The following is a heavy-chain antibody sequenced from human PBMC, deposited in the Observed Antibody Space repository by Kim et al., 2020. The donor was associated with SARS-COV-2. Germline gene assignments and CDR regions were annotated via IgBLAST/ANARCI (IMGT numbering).Heavy chain of an antibody. Sequence: GGSLRLSCAASGFTFSSYGMHWVRQAPGKGLEWVAVIWYDGSNKYYADSVKGRFTISRDNSKNTLYLQMNSLRAEDTAVYYCAREGGMHSGYDYRVNYGMDVWGQGTTVTVSS. CDR1: GFTFSSYG. CDR3: AREGGMHSGYDYRVNYGMDV. V-gene: IGHV3-33*01. CDR2: IWYDGSNK. D-gene: IGHD5-12*01. J-gene: IGHJ6*02.